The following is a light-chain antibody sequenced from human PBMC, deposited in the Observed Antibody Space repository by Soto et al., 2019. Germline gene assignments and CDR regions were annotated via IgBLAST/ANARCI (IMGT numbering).Light chain of an antibody. Sequence: EIVLTQSPGTLSLSPGERATLSCRASQSVSSSYLAWYQQKPGQAPRLLIYGASSRATGIPDRFSGSGSGQAFILTISRLEPEDFAVYYCQQYGSSPYTFGQGTKLEIK. CDR1: QSVSSSY. V-gene: IGKV3-20*01. CDR2: GAS. J-gene: IGKJ2*01. CDR3: QQYGSSPYT.